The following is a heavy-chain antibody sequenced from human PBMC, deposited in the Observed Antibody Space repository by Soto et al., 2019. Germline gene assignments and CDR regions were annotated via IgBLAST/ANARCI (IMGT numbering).Heavy chain of an antibody. Sequence: QLQLQESGSGLVKPSQTLSLTCAVSGGSISSGGYAWSWIRQTPGKGLEWIGYIYHSGSTYYNPSLKSRVTISVDRSKNQFSLKLSSVTAADTPVYYCAAGGCLPRYYWGQGTLVTVSS. V-gene: IGHV4-30-2*01. CDR2: IYHSGST. CDR1: GGSISSGGYA. CDR3: AAGGCLPRYY. D-gene: IGHD3-10*01. J-gene: IGHJ4*02.